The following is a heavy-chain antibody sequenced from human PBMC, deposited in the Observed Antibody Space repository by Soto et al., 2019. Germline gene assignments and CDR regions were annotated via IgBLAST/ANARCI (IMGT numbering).Heavy chain of an antibody. V-gene: IGHV3-48*02. CDR1: GFSLSIYS. D-gene: IGHD3-16*01. CDR3: AGGFDLQYGIDV. Sequence: PGGSLRLSCAASGFSLSIYSMSWVRQAPRKGLEWVSYISGTSNSIYYADSVKGRFTISRDNTRNSVFLQMTSLRDEDTAVYYCAGGFDLQYGIDVWGQGTTVTVSS. J-gene: IGHJ6*02. CDR2: ISGTSNSI.